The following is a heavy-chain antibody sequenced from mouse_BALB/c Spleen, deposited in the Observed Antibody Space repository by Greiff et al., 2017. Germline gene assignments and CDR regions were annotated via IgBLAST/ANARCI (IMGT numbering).Heavy chain of an antibody. Sequence: VQLQQSGPDLVKPSQSLSLTCTVTGYSITSGYSWHWIRQFPGNKLEWMGYIHYSGSTNYNPSLKSRISITRDTSKNQFFLQLNSVTTEDTATYYWARSEDGYYAHWYFDVWGAGTTVTVSS. V-gene: IGHV3-1*02. CDR3: ARSEDGYYAHWYFDV. D-gene: IGHD2-3*01. CDR2: IHYSGST. J-gene: IGHJ1*01. CDR1: GYSITSGYS.